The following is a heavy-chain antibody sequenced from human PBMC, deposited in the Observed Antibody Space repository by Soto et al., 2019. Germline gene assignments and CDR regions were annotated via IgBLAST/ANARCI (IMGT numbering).Heavy chain of an antibody. CDR1: GFTFSRYS. CDR3: ARETPTWYYYDSSGPLDY. Sequence: KPGGSLRLSCAASGFTFSRYSMNWVRQAPGKGLEWVSSISSSSSYIYYADSVKGRFTISRDNAKNSLYLQMNSLRAEDTAVYYCARETPTWYYYDSSGPLDYWGQGTLVTVSS. J-gene: IGHJ4*02. D-gene: IGHD3-22*01. CDR2: ISSSSSYI. V-gene: IGHV3-21*01.